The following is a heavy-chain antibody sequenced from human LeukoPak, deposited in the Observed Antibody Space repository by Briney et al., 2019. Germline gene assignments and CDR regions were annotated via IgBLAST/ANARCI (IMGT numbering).Heavy chain of an antibody. D-gene: IGHD4-17*01. V-gene: IGHV4-39*07. J-gene: IGHJ5*02. CDR3: ARSPQGTATTANWLDP. CDR1: GGSISISNYY. CDR2: MSYSGRS. Sequence: SETLSLTCTVSGGSISISNYYWGWIRQPPGKGLEWIGSMSYSGRSYYNPSLKSRVTVSLDTSKNQFSLNLISVTAADTAVYYCARSPQGTATTANWLDPWGQGTLVTVSS.